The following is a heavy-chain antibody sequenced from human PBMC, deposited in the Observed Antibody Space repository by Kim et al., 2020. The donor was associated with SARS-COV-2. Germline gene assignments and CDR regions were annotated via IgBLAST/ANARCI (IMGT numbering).Heavy chain of an antibody. Sequence: PSPERRSTISVDTSKNQYSRKLSSATAADTAVYYCARVVRGKHYYFDYWGQGTLVTVSS. J-gene: IGHJ4*02. CDR3: ARVVRGKHYYFDY. D-gene: IGHD1-26*01. V-gene: IGHV4-59*01.